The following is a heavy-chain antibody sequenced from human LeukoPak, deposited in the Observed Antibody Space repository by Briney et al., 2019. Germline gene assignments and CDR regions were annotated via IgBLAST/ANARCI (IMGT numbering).Heavy chain of an antibody. CDR1: GFTFSSYA. V-gene: IGHV3-23*01. J-gene: IGHJ3*02. Sequence: GGSLRLSCAASGFTFSSYAMGWVRQASGKGLQWVSGTGGSGGSTYYTDSVKGRFTISRDNSKNTLYLQMNSLRAEDTAVYYCAKDRCSGGSCYSWVAFDIWGQGTMVTVSS. D-gene: IGHD2-15*01. CDR2: TGGSGGST. CDR3: AKDRCSGGSCYSWVAFDI.